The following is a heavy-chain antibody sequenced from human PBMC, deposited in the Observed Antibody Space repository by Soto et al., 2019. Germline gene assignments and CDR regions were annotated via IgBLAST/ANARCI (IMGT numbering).Heavy chain of an antibody. CDR1: GFSLSTSGVG. CDR3: ARRRGSSATTDAFDI. D-gene: IGHD6-13*01. Sequence: SGPTLVQPTQPLTLTCTFSGFSLSTSGVGVGWIRQPPGKALEWLALIYWDDDKRYSPSLKSRLTITKDTSKNQVVLTMTNMDPVDTATYYCARRRGSSATTDAFDIWGQGTMVTVSS. V-gene: IGHV2-5*02. CDR2: IYWDDDK. J-gene: IGHJ3*02.